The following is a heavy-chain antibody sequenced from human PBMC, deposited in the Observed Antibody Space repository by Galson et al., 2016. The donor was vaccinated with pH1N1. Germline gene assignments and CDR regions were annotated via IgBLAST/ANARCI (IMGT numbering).Heavy chain of an antibody. CDR2: ISGYNGNT. D-gene: IGHD1-26*01. CDR3: ARMSGSSRYLDY. CDR1: GYAFSSYG. V-gene: IGHV1-18*01. Sequence: SVKVSCKASGYAFSSYGISRVRQAPGKGLEWMGWISGYNGNTKYEQKIQGRVSMTIDTSTSTVYMELRSLRSDDTALYYCARMSGSSRYLDYWGQGTLVTVSS. J-gene: IGHJ4*02.